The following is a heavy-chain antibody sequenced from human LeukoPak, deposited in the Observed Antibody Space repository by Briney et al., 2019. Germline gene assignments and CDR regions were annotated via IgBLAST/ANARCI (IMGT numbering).Heavy chain of an antibody. CDR1: GGSISNYY. D-gene: IGHD1-26*01. Sequence: PSETLSLTCTVSGGSISNYYWSWIRQPPGKGLEWIGYIYYSGSTNYNPSLKSRVTISVDTSKNQFSLKLSSVTAADTAVYYCARGGAGLDYWGQGTLVTVSS. CDR2: IYYSGST. J-gene: IGHJ4*02. V-gene: IGHV4-59*01. CDR3: ARGGAGLDY.